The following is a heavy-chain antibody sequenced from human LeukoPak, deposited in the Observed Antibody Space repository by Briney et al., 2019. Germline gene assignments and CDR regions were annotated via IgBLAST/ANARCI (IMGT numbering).Heavy chain of an antibody. D-gene: IGHD4-17*01. CDR2: ISSSSSTI. CDR1: GFTFSSYS. V-gene: IGHV3-48*01. Sequence: GGSLRLSCAASGFTFSSYSMNWVRQAPGKGLEWVSYISSSSSTIYYADSVKGRFTISRDNAKNSLYLQMNSLRAEDTAVYYFARGLDDYGDLGNDYWGQGTLVTVSS. CDR3: ARGLDDYGDLGNDY. J-gene: IGHJ4*02.